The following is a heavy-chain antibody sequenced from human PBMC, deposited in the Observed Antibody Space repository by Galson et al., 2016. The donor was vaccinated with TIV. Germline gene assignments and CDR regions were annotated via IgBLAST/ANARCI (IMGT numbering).Heavy chain of an antibody. J-gene: IGHJ4*02. CDR3: ARWFDSSGYYYFDY. V-gene: IGHV1-46*01. CDR2: INPITGIT. CDR1: GYTFTRHY. D-gene: IGHD3-22*01. Sequence: SVKVSCKASGYTFTRHYMHWVRQAPGQGLEWMGIINPITGITTYAQNFQGRVTMTRDTSTSTVQVELSSLRSEDTAVYYCARWFDSSGYYYFDYWGQGSLITVSS.